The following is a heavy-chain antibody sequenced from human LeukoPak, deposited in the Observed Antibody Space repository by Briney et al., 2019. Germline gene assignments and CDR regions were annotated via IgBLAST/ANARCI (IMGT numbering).Heavy chain of an antibody. CDR3: ARVGEKAFHLWPEIDY. V-gene: IGHV3-48*03. Sequence: PGGSLRLSCAASGFTFSSYEMNWVRQAPGKGLEWVSYISSSGSTIYYADSVKSRFTISRDNAKNSLYLQMNSLRAEDTAVYYCARVGEKAFHLWPEIDYWGQGTLVTVSS. D-gene: IGHD5-24*01. CDR2: ISSSGSTI. CDR1: GFTFSSYE. J-gene: IGHJ4*02.